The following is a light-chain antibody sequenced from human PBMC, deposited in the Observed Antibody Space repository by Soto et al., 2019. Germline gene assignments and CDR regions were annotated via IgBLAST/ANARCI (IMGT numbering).Light chain of an antibody. CDR2: DAS. CDR1: ESISTW. J-gene: IGKJ1*01. Sequence: IQMTHSPSALSATVEDRVTITCRASESISTWLAWFQQKPGKAPNLLIYDASSLESGVPSRFSGSGSGTEFTLTISSLQADDFATYYCQQYNDYWTFGQGTKVDIK. CDR3: QQYNDYWT. V-gene: IGKV1-5*01.